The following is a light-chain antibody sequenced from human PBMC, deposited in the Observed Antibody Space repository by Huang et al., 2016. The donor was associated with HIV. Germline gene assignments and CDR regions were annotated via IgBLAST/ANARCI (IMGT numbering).Light chain of an antibody. V-gene: IGKV4-1*01. Sequence: DIIMTQSPDSLAVSLGERATLNCRSSQSVYSSSTSKDYMAWFQQKPGQPPRLLLFWAYARGAGVPDRFSCSGSGTHFTLTIANLEAEDAAIYYCQQYYSSPQTFGQGTRVEVK. CDR3: QQYYSSPQT. CDR2: WAY. J-gene: IGKJ1*01. CDR1: QSVYSSSTSKDY.